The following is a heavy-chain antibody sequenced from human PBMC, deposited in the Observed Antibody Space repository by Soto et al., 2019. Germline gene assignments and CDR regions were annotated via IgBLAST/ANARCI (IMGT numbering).Heavy chain of an antibody. V-gene: IGHV3-23*01. CDR2: ITDSGGDA. Sequence: EVQVLESGGALVQPGGSLRLSCAASGFTLDNGMTWVRQAPGKGLEWISTITDSGGDAKYADSVRGRFAISRDNSKKTLYLQMSSLTAEDSAIYYCARGSTDSYPGSRIFDFWGRGTLVTVSS. J-gene: IGHJ4*02. D-gene: IGHD3-10*01. CDR3: ARGSTDSYPGSRIFDF. CDR1: GFTLDNG.